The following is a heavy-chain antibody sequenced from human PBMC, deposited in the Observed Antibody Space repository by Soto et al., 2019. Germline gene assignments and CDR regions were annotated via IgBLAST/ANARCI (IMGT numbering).Heavy chain of an antibody. D-gene: IGHD6-6*01. Sequence: GGSLRLSCAASGFTFSSYSMNWVRQAPGKGLEWVSSISSSSSYIYYADSVKGRFTISRDNAKNSLYLQMNSLRAEDTAVYYCARGGSSSAYYYMDVWGKGTTVTVSS. CDR3: ARGGSSSAYYYMDV. J-gene: IGHJ6*03. V-gene: IGHV3-21*01. CDR1: GFTFSSYS. CDR2: ISSSSSYI.